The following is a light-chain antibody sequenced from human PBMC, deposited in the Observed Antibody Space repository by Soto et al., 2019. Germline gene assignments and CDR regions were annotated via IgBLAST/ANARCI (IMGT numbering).Light chain of an antibody. Sequence: EIVFTQSPGTLSLSPGERATLSCRASQYVSSFLAWYQQKAGQAPRLLIYDASHRATGIPARFSGSGSGTDFTLTINSXEPEDFALYYCQQRYNWPPTFGQGTKVDIK. CDR3: QQRYNWPPT. V-gene: IGKV3-11*01. CDR2: DAS. J-gene: IGKJ1*01. CDR1: QYVSSF.